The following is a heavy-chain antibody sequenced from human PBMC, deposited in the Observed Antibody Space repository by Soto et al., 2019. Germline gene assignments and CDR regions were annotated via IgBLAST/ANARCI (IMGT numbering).Heavy chain of an antibody. CDR2: ISRGATTT. J-gene: IGHJ4*02. CDR3: ATRSTDYYFY. V-gene: IGHV3-48*03. D-gene: IGHD3-9*01. Sequence: GGSLRLSCAVSGLTFSSFEMDWVRQAAGKGPEWISYISRGATTTYYADSVRGRFTISRDDAENSVFLQMDSLRVEDTAIYFSATRSTDYYFYWGQGTLVTVSS. CDR1: GLTFSSFE.